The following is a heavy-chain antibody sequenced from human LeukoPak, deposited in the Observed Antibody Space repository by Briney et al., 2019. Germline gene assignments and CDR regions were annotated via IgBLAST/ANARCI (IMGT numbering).Heavy chain of an antibody. J-gene: IGHJ6*03. CDR3: ARMYYDFWSGIRGDYYYYMDV. CDR2: ISSNGGST. D-gene: IGHD3-3*01. CDR1: GSTFSSYA. Sequence: PGGSLRLSCAASGSTFSSYAMHWVRQAPGKGLEYVSAISSNGGSTYYANSVKGRFTISRDNSKNTLYLQMGSLRAEDMAVYYCARMYYDFWSGIRGDYYYYMDVWGKGTTVTVSS. V-gene: IGHV3-64*01.